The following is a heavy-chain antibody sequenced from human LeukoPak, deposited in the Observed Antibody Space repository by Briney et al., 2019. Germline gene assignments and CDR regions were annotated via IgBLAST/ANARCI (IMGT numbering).Heavy chain of an antibody. Sequence: ASVKVSCKASGYTFTSYDINWVRQAPGQGLEWMGWMNPNSGNTGYAQKFQGRVTMTRNTSISTAYMELSSLRSEDTAVYYCARVGIQLWFWREFDYWGQGALVTVSS. CDR3: ARVGIQLWFWREFDY. V-gene: IGHV1-8*01. CDR1: GYTFTSYD. D-gene: IGHD5-18*01. J-gene: IGHJ4*02. CDR2: MNPNSGNT.